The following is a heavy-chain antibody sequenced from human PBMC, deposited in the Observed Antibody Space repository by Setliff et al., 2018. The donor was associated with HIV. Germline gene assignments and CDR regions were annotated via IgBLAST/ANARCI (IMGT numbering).Heavy chain of an antibody. CDR2: ISSSSSTI. Sequence: GGSLRLSCAASGFTFSSYSMNWVRQAPGKGLEWVSYISSSSSTIYYADSVKGRFTISRDNAKNSLYLQMNSLRAEDTAVYYCARDLLAGSSSCLDYWGQGTLVTVSS. D-gene: IGHD6-13*01. V-gene: IGHV3-48*04. CDR3: ARDLLAGSSSCLDY. J-gene: IGHJ4*02. CDR1: GFTFSSYS.